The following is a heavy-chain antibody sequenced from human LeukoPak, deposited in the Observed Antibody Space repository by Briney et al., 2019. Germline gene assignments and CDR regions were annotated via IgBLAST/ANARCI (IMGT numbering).Heavy chain of an antibody. V-gene: IGHV4-59*08. J-gene: IGHJ6*01. D-gene: IGHD3-22*01. CDR1: GGSISHYY. CDR3: ARATYYYDSSGYYYGPLYYYYGMDV. CDR2: IYYSGTT. Sequence: PSETLSLTCTVSGGSISHYYWSWIRQPPGKGLEWIGYIYYSGTTNYNPSLKSRVTISVDTSKNQFSLKLSSVNAAYTAVYYWARATYYYDSSGYYYGPLYYYYGMDVWGQGNTVTVSS.